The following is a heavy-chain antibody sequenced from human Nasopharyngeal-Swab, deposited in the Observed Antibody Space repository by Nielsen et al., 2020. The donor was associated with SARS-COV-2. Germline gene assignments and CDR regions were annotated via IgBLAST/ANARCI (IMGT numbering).Heavy chain of an antibody. CDR2: SSPNSRDT. CDR1: GYTFINYG. J-gene: IGHJ4*02. V-gene: IGHV1-18*01. CDR3: ARKGGDKYLCQFDY. Sequence: ASVKVSCKASGYTFINYGITWVRQAPGQGLEWMGWSSPNSRDTAYAQKFQGRVTVTTDTSTNTAYMELRSLRSDDTAIYYCARKGGDKYLCQFDYWGQGTLVTVSS. D-gene: IGHD2-2*01.